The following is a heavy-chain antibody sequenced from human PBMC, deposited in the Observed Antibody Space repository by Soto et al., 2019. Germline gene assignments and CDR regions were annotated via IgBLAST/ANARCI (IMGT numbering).Heavy chain of an antibody. CDR3: AKDRIAARPTNWFDP. D-gene: IGHD6-6*01. V-gene: IGHV3-23*01. CDR1: GFTFSSSA. CDR2: ISGSGGST. J-gene: IGHJ5*02. Sequence: EVQLLESGGGLVQPGWSLRLSCAASGFTFSSSAMSWVRQAPGKGLEWVSAISGSGGSTYYADSVKGRFTISRDNSKNTLYLQMNSLRAEDTAVYYCAKDRIAARPTNWFDPWGQGTLVTVSS.